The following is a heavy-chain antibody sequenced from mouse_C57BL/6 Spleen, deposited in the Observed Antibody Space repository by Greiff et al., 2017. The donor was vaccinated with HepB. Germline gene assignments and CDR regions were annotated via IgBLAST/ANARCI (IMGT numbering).Heavy chain of an antibody. J-gene: IGHJ4*01. CDR1: GFTFSDYG. CDR3: ARSLFTTVVPYYAMDY. V-gene: IGHV5-17*01. CDR2: ISSGSSTI. Sequence: EVKLVESGGGLVKPGGSLKLSCAASGFTFSDYGMHWVRQAPEKGLEWVAYISSGSSTIYYADTVKGRFTISRDNANNTLFLQMTSLRSEDTALYYCARSLFTTVVPYYAMDYWGQGTSVTVSS. D-gene: IGHD1-1*01.